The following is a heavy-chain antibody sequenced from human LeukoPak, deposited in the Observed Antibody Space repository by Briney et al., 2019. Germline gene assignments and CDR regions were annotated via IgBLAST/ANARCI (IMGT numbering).Heavy chain of an antibody. D-gene: IGHD5-18*01. CDR3: ARGPKQLWLHY. V-gene: IGHV1-2*02. CDR2: INPNSGGT. J-gene: IGHJ4*02. Sequence: GAXVKVSCXAYGYTFSGYYLHWVQQAPGQGLEWMGWINPNSGGTNYAQKFQGRVTMTRDTSISTAYMELSRLRSDDTAVYYCARGPKQLWLHYWGQGTLVTVSS. CDR1: GYTFSGYY.